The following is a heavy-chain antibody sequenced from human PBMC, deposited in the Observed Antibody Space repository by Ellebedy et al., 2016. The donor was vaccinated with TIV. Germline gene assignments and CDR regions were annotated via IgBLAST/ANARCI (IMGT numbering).Heavy chain of an antibody. CDR3: ARDGNFDYGDYTIGYFDL. V-gene: IGHV3-33*01. CDR2: IWYDGSNK. J-gene: IGHJ2*01. D-gene: IGHD4-17*01. CDR1: GFTFSSYG. Sequence: PGGSLRLSCAASGFTFSSYGMHWIRQAPGKGLEWVAVIWYDGSNKYYADSVKGRFTISRDNSKNTLYLQMNSLRAEDTAVYYCARDGNFDYGDYTIGYFDLWGRGTLVTVSS.